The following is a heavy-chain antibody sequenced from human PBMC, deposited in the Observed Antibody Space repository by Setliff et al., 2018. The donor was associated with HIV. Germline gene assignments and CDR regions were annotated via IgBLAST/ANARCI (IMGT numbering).Heavy chain of an antibody. CDR1: GGSTSSSNW. Sequence: SETLSLTCAVSGGSTSSSNWWSWVRQPPGKGLEWIGEIYHSGSTNYNPSLKSRVTISIDKSKKQFSLKLSSVTAADTAVYYCARRPYTALVPFDYWGQGTLVTVSS. D-gene: IGHD5-18*01. CDR2: IYHSGST. V-gene: IGHV4-4*02. CDR3: ARRPYTALVPFDY. J-gene: IGHJ4*02.